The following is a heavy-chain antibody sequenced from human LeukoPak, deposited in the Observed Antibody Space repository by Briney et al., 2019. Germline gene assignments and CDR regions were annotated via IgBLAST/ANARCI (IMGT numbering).Heavy chain of an antibody. Sequence: GGSLRLSCAASGFSFNNYVMHWVRQAPGKGLEWVALISNDGSNKYYADSVKGRFTISRDNSKNTLYLQMDSLRAEDTAVYYCAKDDSSGYYYDYFDYWGQGTLVTVSS. V-gene: IGHV3-30*18. CDR1: GFSFNNYV. J-gene: IGHJ4*02. CDR2: ISNDGSNK. D-gene: IGHD3-22*01. CDR3: AKDDSSGYYYDYFDY.